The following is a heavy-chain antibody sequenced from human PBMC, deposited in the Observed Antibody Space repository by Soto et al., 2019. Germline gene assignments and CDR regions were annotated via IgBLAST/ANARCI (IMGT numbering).Heavy chain of an antibody. CDR1: GGSFTSSSYY. CDR2: IYYSGST. CDR3: ATQEVGGSYVYTFDP. J-gene: IGHJ5*02. D-gene: IGHD1-26*01. V-gene: IGHV4-39*01. Sequence: SETLSLTCAVYGGSFTSSSYYWGWIRQPPGKGLEWIGSIYYSGSTYYNPSLKSRVTISVDTSKNQFSLKLSSVTAADTAVYYCATQEVGGSYVYTFDPWGQGTLVTVSS.